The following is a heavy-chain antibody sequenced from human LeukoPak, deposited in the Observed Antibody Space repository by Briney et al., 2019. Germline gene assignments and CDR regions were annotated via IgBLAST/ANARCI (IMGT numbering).Heavy chain of an antibody. CDR2: ISAYNGNT. V-gene: IGHV1-18*01. J-gene: IGHJ3*02. D-gene: IGHD4-23*01. CDR1: GYTFTSYG. Sequence: ASVKVSCKASGYTFTSYGISWVRQAPGQGLEWMGWISAYNGNTNYAQKLQGRVTMTTDTSTSTAYMELRSLRSDDTAVYYCAGTTTVVTLDAFDIWGQGTMVTVSS. CDR3: AGTTTVVTLDAFDI.